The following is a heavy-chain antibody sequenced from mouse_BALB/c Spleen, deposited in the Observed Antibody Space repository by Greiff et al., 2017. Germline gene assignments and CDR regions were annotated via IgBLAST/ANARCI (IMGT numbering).Heavy chain of an antibody. V-gene: IGHV1-7*01. D-gene: IGHD2-1*01. CDR3: ASNYPFYAMDY. J-gene: IGHJ4*01. CDR2: INPSTGYT. Sequence: VQLQQSGAELVKPGASVKMSCKASGYTFTSYWMHWVKQRPGQGLEWIGYINPSTGYTEYNQKFKDKATLTADKSSSTAYMQLSSLTSEDSAVYYCASNYPFYAMDYWGQGTSVTVSS. CDR1: GYTFTSYW.